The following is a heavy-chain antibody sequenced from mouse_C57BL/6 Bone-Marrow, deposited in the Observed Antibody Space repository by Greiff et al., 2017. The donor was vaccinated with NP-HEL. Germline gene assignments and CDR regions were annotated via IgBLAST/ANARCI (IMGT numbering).Heavy chain of an antibody. CDR3: ATYDYGYYFDI. J-gene: IGHJ1*03. Sequence: QVQLQQPGAELVKPGASVKLSCKASGYTFTSYWVQWVKQRPGQGLEWIGEIDPSDSNTNYNQKFKGKATLTVDTSSSTAYMQLSSLTSEDSAVYYCATYDYGYYFDIGCRGTTTTVTA. CDR2: IDPSDSNT. CDR1: GYTFTSYW. V-gene: IGHV1-50*01. D-gene: IGHD2-2*01.